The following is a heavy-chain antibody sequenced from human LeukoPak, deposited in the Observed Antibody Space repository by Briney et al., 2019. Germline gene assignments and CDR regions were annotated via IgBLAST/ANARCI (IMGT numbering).Heavy chain of an antibody. CDR2: IYYSGST. V-gene: IGHV4-59*12. D-gene: IGHD2-15*01. CDR3: ARVGAVVVAATRGRFDP. J-gene: IGHJ5*02. Sequence: SETLSLTCTVSGGSISSYYWSWIRRPPGKGLEWIGYIYYSGSTNYNPSLKSRVTISVDTSKNQFSLKLSSVTAADTAVYYCARVGAVVVAATRGRFDPWGQGTLVTVSS. CDR1: GGSISSYY.